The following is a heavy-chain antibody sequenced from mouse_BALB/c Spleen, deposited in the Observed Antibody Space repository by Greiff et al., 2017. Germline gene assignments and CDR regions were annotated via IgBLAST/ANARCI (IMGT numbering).Heavy chain of an antibody. CDR1: GYTFTSYT. CDR3: ARWGYWDEGGFAY. V-gene: IGHV1-4*01. D-gene: IGHD4-1*01. CDR2: INPSSGYT. Sequence: VQLQQSGAELARPGASVKMSCKASGYTFTSYTMHWVKQRPGQGLEWIGYINPSSGYTNYNQKFKDKATLTADKSSSTAYMQLRSLTSEGSAVYYCARWGYWDEGGFAYWGQGTLVTVSA. J-gene: IGHJ3*01.